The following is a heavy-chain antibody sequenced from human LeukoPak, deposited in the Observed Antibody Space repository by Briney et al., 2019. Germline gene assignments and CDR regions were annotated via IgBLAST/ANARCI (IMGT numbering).Heavy chain of an antibody. J-gene: IGHJ6*02. Sequence: NPSETLSLTCTFSGDSINNYYWNWLRQPPGKGLEWIGYIYYTGSTNCNPSLKSRVTMSVDTSKNQFSLKLSSVTAADTAVYYCAGDTYGMDVWGQGTTVTVSS. CDR3: AGDTYGMDV. CDR2: IYYTGST. CDR1: GDSINNYY. D-gene: IGHD2/OR15-2a*01. V-gene: IGHV4-59*01.